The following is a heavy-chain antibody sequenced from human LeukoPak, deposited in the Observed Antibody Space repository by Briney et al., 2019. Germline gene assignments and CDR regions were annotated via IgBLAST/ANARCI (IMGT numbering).Heavy chain of an antibody. D-gene: IGHD2-2*02. Sequence: SETLSLTCAAYGGSFSGYYWSWLRQPPGKGLEWIGEINHSGSTNYNPSLKSRVTISVDTSKNQFSLKLSSVTAADTAVYYCARHPARRYCSSTSCYTGWFDPWGQGTLVTVSS. CDR2: INHSGST. J-gene: IGHJ5*02. V-gene: IGHV4-34*01. CDR1: GGSFSGYY. CDR3: ARHPARRYCSSTSCYTGWFDP.